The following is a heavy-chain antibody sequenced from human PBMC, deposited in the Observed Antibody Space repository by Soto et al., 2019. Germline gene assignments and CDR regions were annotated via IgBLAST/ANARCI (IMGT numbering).Heavy chain of an antibody. D-gene: IGHD1-20*01. CDR3: ARGTRYNWNEPFDY. Sequence: SETLSLTCTVSGGSISSYYWSWIRQPPGKGLEWIGYIYYSGSTNYNPSLKSRVTISVDTSKIQFSLKLSSVTAADTAVYYCARGTRYNWNEPFDYWGQGTLVTVSS. CDR1: GGSISSYY. V-gene: IGHV4-59*01. CDR2: IYYSGST. J-gene: IGHJ4*02.